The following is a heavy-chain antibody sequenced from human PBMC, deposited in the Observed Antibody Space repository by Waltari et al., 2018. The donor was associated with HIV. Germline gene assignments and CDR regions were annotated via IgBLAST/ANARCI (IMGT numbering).Heavy chain of an antibody. Sequence: QVQLQESGPGLVKPSGTLSLTCAVSGGSISSSNWWSWVRQPPGKGLEWIGEIYHSGSTNYNPSLKSRVTISVDKSKNQFSLKLSSVTAADTAVYYCAREGATYYYDSLYGMDVWGQGTTVTVSS. D-gene: IGHD3-22*01. J-gene: IGHJ6*02. CDR2: IYHSGST. CDR1: GGSISSSNW. V-gene: IGHV4-4*02. CDR3: AREGATYYYDSLYGMDV.